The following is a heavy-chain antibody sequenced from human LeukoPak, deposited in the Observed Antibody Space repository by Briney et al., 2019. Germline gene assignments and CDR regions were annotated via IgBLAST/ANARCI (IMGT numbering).Heavy chain of an antibody. CDR2: IRYDGSNK. CDR1: GFTCSSYG. D-gene: IGHD1-26*01. V-gene: IGHV3-30*02. J-gene: IGHJ4*02. CDR3: AKDGGVEQSASYGDY. Sequence: GGSLRLSCAASGFTCSSYGVHWVRQAPGKGLEWVAFIRYDGSNKYYADSVKGRFTISRDNSKNTLYLQMNSLRAEDTAVYYCAKDGGVEQSASYGDYWGQGTLVTVSS.